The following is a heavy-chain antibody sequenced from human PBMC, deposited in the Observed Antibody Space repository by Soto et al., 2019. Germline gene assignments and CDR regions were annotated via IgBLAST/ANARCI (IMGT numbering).Heavy chain of an antibody. Sequence: GGSLRLSCAASGFTFSSYGMHWVRQAPGKGLEWVAVIWYDGSNKYYADSVKGRFTISRDNSKNTLYLQMNSLRAEDTAVYYCARGSIAAGDWFDPWGQGTLVTVSS. J-gene: IGHJ5*02. V-gene: IGHV3-33*01. CDR3: ARGSIAAGDWFDP. CDR2: IWYDGSNK. D-gene: IGHD6-25*01. CDR1: GFTFSSYG.